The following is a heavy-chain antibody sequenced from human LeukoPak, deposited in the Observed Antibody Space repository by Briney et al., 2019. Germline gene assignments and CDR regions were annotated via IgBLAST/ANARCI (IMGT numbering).Heavy chain of an antibody. J-gene: IGHJ3*02. D-gene: IGHD4-23*01. Sequence: SGPTLVEPTQTVTLTCTFSGFSLTTSGVGVGWVRQPPGKALEWLAFIYWDDDKRYSPSLRSRLSISKDTSKNQVVLTMTNMDPVDTATYFCANRRAYGGNWNSGAFDIWGQGTQVSVSS. CDR2: IYWDDDK. CDR3: ANRRAYGGNWNSGAFDI. V-gene: IGHV2-5*02. CDR1: GFSLTTSGVG.